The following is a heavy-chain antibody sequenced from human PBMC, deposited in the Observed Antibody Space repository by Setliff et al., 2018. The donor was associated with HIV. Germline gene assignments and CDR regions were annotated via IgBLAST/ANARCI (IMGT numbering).Heavy chain of an antibody. CDR3: ATVRIVGATEFDY. CDR2: VDPEDGET. J-gene: IGHJ4*02. Sequence: ASVKVSCKASGYTFTNYFMHWVRQAPGEGLEGVGRVDPEDGETRYAMKFQGSVTISADTSTDTTYLSLTSLRSQDTAVYYCATVRIVGATEFDYWGQGTVVTVSS. V-gene: IGHV1-69-2*01. CDR1: GYTFTNYF. D-gene: IGHD1-26*01.